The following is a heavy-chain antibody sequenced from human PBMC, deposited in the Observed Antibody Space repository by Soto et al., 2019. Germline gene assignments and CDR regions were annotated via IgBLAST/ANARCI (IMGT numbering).Heavy chain of an antibody. D-gene: IGHD3-16*01. CDR3: LRPRPSGENYGMDV. Sequence: RGSLLLSCVSSVLTVSHNYMAWVRQAPEMGLEWVSILYTEGTTYYADSVKGRFTISRDSSKNTLFLQMGSLRAEDTAVYYCLRPRPSGENYGMDVWGQGTTVTVSS. J-gene: IGHJ6*02. V-gene: IGHV3-53*01. CDR2: LYTEGTT. CDR1: VLTVSHNY.